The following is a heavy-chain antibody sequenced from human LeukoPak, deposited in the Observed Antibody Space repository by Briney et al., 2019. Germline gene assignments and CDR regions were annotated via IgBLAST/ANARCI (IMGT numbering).Heavy chain of an antibody. Sequence: GGSLRLSCADSGFTFSSYSMNWVRQAPGKGLEWVSSISSSSYIYYADSVKGRFTISRDNAKNSLYLQMNSLRSEDTAVYYCARGGKQWRGGNYFDSWGQGTLVAVSS. CDR1: GFTFSSYS. D-gene: IGHD6-19*01. CDR2: ISSSSYI. J-gene: IGHJ4*02. CDR3: ARGGKQWRGGNYFDS. V-gene: IGHV3-21*01.